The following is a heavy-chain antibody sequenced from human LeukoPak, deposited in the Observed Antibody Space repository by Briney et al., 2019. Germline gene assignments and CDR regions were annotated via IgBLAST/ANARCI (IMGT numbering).Heavy chain of an antibody. D-gene: IGHD1-26*01. J-gene: IGHJ4*02. Sequence: ASVKVSCKASGYTFTSYDINWVRQATGQGLEWKVYMHHNSGNTGYAQQFQGRVTITRNTSISTAYMELSSLRSEDTAVYYCARYSGSYYYFDYWGQGTLVTVSS. CDR3: ARYSGSYYYFDY. V-gene: IGHV1-8*03. CDR1: GYTFTSYD. CDR2: MHHNSGNT.